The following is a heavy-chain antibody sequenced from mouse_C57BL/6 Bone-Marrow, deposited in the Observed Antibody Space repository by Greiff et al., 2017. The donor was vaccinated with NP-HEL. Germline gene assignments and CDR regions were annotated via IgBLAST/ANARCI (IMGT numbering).Heavy chain of an antibody. Sequence: DVQLQESGGDLVKPGGSLKLSCAASGFTFSSYGMSWVRQTPDKRLEWVATISSGGSYTYYPDSVKGRFTISRDNAKNTLYLQMSSLKSEDTAMYYCARHYGSSPCYFDYWGQGTTLTVSS. D-gene: IGHD1-1*01. CDR1: GFTFSSYG. V-gene: IGHV5-6*01. CDR3: ARHYGSSPCYFDY. CDR2: ISSGGSYT. J-gene: IGHJ2*01.